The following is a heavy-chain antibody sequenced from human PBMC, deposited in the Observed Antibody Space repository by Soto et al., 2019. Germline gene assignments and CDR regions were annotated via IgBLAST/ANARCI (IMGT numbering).Heavy chain of an antibody. CDR3: ARAVLESGYHKILP. V-gene: IGHV4-34*01. J-gene: IGHJ4*02. D-gene: IGHD5-12*01. CDR2: INHSGST. CDR1: GGSFSGYY. Sequence: QVQLQQWGAGLLKPSETLSLTCAVYGGSFSGYYWSWIRQPPGKGLEWIGEINHSGSTNYNPSLKSRVTISVDTSKNQFSLKLSSVTAADTAVYYCARAVLESGYHKILPWGQGTLVTVSS.